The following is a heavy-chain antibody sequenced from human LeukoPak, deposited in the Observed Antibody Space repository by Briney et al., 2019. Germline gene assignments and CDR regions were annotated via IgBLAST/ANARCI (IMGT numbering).Heavy chain of an antibody. J-gene: IGHJ6*03. CDR3: AKDFASGYHYYYYMDV. D-gene: IGHD3-22*01. CDR1: GFTFSSYG. Sequence: GGSLRLSCAASGFTFSSYGMSWVRQAPGKGLEWVSAISGSGGSTYYADSVKGRFTISRDNSKNTLYLQMNSLRAEDTAVYYCAKDFASGYHYYYYMDVWGKGTTVTISS. V-gene: IGHV3-23*01. CDR2: ISGSGGST.